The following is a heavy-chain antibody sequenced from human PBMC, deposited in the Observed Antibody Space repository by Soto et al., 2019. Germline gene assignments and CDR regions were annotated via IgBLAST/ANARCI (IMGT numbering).Heavy chain of an antibody. D-gene: IGHD3-22*01. CDR2: IYYSGST. Sequence: SETLSLTCTVSGGSISSYYWSWIRQPPGKGLEWIGYIYYSGSTNYNPSLKSRVTISVDTSKNQFSLKLSSVTAADTAVYYCARGAVMYYYDSSGYYRPFDYWGQGTLVTVSS. V-gene: IGHV4-59*12. J-gene: IGHJ4*02. CDR3: ARGAVMYYYDSSGYYRPFDY. CDR1: GGSISSYY.